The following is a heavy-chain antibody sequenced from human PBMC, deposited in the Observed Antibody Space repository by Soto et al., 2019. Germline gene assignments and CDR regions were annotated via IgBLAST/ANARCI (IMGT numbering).Heavy chain of an antibody. CDR1: GASISSTTSGNW. CDR3: ARMVGATLVDF. D-gene: IGHD1-26*01. Sequence: QVQLRESGPGLVRPSGTLSLTCAVSGASISSTTSGNWWSWVRQPPGKGLEWIGEIYHSGSTNYNPSLKSRVTMSVDKSRNQFSLKLSSVTAADTAVYYCARMVGATLVDFWGQGTLVTVSS. J-gene: IGHJ4*02. CDR2: IYHSGST. V-gene: IGHV4-4*02.